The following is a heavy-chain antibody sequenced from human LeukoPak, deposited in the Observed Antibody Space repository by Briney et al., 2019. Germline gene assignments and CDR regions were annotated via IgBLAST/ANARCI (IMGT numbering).Heavy chain of an antibody. J-gene: IGHJ6*03. CDR2: IYYSGST. Sequence: SETLPLTCAVYGGSFSGYYWSWTRQPPGKGLEWIGYIYYSGSTNYNPSLKSRVTISVDTSKNQFSLKLSSVTAADTAVYYCARGVEGTYYDILTGYRDYYYYYMDVWGKGTTVTVSS. CDR1: GGSFSGYY. CDR3: ARGVEGTYYDILTGYRDYYYYYMDV. D-gene: IGHD3-9*01. V-gene: IGHV4-59*01.